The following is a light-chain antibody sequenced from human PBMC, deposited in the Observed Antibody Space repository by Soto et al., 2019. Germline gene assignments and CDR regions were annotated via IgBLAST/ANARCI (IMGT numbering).Light chain of an antibody. J-gene: IGKJ5*01. CDR2: DAS. Sequence: EIVLTQSPATLSLSPGERATLSCRASQSVSSYVAWYQQKPGQAPRLLIYDASNRATGIRARFGGSGSGTAFTLTISSLEPEEFAVYYGQQRSNWPITFGQGTRLVMK. CDR1: QSVSSY. V-gene: IGKV3-11*01. CDR3: QQRSNWPIT.